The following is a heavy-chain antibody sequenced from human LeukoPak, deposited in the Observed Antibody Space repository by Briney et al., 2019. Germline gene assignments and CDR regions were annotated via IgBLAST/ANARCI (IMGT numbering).Heavy chain of an antibody. CDR3: AKGIAAADEPDY. Sequence: GGSLRLSCAASGFTFSSYAMSWVRQPPGKGLEWVSAISGSGGSTYYPASVKGRFTISRDNTKNTLCLQMTSLRAEDTAVHYCAKGIAAADEPDYWGQGTLVTVSS. CDR1: GFTFSSYA. V-gene: IGHV3-23*01. D-gene: IGHD6-13*01. J-gene: IGHJ4*02. CDR2: ISGSGGST.